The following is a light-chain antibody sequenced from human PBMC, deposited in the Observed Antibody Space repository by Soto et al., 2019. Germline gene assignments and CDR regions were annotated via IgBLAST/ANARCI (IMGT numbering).Light chain of an antibody. J-gene: IGLJ1*01. V-gene: IGLV2-14*01. CDR2: GVT. CDR3: SSFTSSITYV. Sequence: QSVLTQPASVSGSPGQSITISCTGTSSDVGGYNSVSWYRQDPGKAPKLIIYGVTYRPSGVSNRFSDSKSGNTASLTISGLQSEDEADYHCSSFTSSITYVFGTGTKVTVL. CDR1: SSDVGGYNS.